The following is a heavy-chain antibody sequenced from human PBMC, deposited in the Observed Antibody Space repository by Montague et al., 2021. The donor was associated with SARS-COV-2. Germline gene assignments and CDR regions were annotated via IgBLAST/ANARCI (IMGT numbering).Heavy chain of an antibody. Sequence: NGTTRXXPSXRSRATISLDLSKNQFSLDLNSVTAADTAVYYCARNAYNHYGLDVWGQGTTVTVSS. J-gene: IGHJ6*02. V-gene: IGHV4-59*08. CDR3: ARNAYNHYGLDV. CDR2: NGTT.